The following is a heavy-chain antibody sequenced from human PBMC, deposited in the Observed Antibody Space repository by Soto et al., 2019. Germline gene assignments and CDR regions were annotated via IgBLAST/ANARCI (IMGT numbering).Heavy chain of an antibody. CDR2: INPSGGST. CDR1: GYTFTGNF. CDR3: ARDRYSSGWSEPYFDY. D-gene: IGHD6-19*01. Sequence: GASVKVSCKASGYTFTGNFMHWGRQAPGQGLEWMGIINPSGGSTSYAQKFQGRVTMTRDTSTSTVYMELSSLRSEDTAVYYCARDRYSSGWSEPYFDYWGQGTLVTVSS. V-gene: IGHV1-46*03. J-gene: IGHJ4*02.